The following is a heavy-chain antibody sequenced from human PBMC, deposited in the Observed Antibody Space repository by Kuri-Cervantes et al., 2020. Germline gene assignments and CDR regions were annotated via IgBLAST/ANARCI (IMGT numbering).Heavy chain of an antibody. J-gene: IGHJ5*02. CDR1: GFTFSSCV. V-gene: IGHV3-23*01. CDR2: ISGNGGST. CDR3: AKVRGDEGWFDP. Sequence: WESLTLSCAASGFTFSSCVIHGLRQAPGKELEWVSTISGNGGSTYYADSVKGRFTISRDNSKNTVYLQVNSLRADDTAVFYCAKVRGDEGWFDPWGQGTLVTVSS. D-gene: IGHD3-10*01.